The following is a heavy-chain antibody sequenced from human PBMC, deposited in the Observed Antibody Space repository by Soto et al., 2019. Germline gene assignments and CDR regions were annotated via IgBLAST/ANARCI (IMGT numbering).Heavy chain of an antibody. J-gene: IGHJ5*02. CDR1: GDTFSSLS. Sequence: QVQLVQSGTEVKKPGSSVRVSCNASGDTFSSLSFTWVRQAPGQGPEWMGRIIPVLGITNYAQRFHGRVTFTADQSTSSAYMEVTSLTSDDTAISYCAVPFSGALDPWGKGTLVIVSS. CDR3: AVPFSGALDP. D-gene: IGHD2-15*01. CDR2: IIPVLGIT. V-gene: IGHV1-69*02.